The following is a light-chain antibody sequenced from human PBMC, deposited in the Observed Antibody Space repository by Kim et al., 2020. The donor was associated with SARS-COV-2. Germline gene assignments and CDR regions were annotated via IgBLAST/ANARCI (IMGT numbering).Light chain of an antibody. CDR3: QTWGTGGV. CDR2: LNSDGSH. V-gene: IGLV4-69*01. Sequence: QPVLTQSPSASASLGASVKLTCTLSSGHSSYAIAWHQQQPEKGPRYLMKLNSDGSHSKGDGIPDRFLGSSSGAERYLTISSLQSEDEADYYCQTWGTGGVFGGGTQLTVL. J-gene: IGLJ3*02. CDR1: SGHSSYA.